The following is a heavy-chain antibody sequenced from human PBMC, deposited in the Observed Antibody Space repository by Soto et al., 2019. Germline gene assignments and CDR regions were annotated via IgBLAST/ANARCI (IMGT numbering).Heavy chain of an antibody. V-gene: IGHV4-59*01. CDR1: GGSISSYY. CDR2: IYYSGST. Sequence: PSETLSLTCTVSGGSISSYYWSWIRQPPGKGLEWIGYIYYSGSTNYNPSLKSRVTISVDTSKNQFSLKLSSVTAADTAVYYCERGGLVGLNWFDPWGQGTLVTVSS. D-gene: IGHD1-26*01. CDR3: ERGGLVGLNWFDP. J-gene: IGHJ5*02.